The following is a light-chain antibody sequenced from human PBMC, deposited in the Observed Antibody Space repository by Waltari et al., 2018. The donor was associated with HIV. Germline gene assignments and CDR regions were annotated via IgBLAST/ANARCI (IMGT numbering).Light chain of an antibody. V-gene: IGKV4-1*01. J-gene: IGKJ2*01. CDR3: QQYFISPPT. CDR1: KSVLFSSQNKNY. Sequence: DIVMTQSPDSLAVSLGERATINCKSSKSVLFSSQNKNYLAWYQQKPGQPTKLLISWASARESGVPDRFSGGGSGTDFTLTISSLQAEDVAVYFCQQYFISPPTFGRGTKLEI. CDR2: WAS.